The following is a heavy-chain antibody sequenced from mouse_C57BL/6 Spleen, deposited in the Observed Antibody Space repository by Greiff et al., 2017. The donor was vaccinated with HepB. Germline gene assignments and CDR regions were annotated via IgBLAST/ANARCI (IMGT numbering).Heavy chain of an antibody. V-gene: IGHV1-53*01. J-gene: IGHJ4*01. D-gene: IGHD1-1*01. Sequence: QVQLQQPGTELVKPGASVKLSCKASGYTFTSYWMHWVKQRPGQGLEWIGNINPSNGGTNYNEKFKSKATLTVDKSSSTAYMQLSSLTSDDSAVYYCARSITTVVVYYYAMDYWGQGTSVTVSS. CDR3: ARSITTVVVYYYAMDY. CDR1: GYTFTSYW. CDR2: INPSNGGT.